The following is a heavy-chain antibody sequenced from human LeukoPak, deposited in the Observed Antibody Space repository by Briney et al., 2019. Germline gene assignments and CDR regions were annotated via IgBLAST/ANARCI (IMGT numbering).Heavy chain of an antibody. CDR3: ARDSSSSRAAYYYGMDV. V-gene: IGHV4-59*01. D-gene: IGHD6-13*01. Sequence: SETLSLTCTVSGGSISSYYWSWIRQPPGKGLEWIGYIYTSGSTNYNPSLKSRVTISVDTSRNQFSLKLSSVTAADTAVYYCARDSSSSRAAYYYGMDVWGQGTTVTVSS. CDR1: GGSISSYY. CDR2: IYTSGST. J-gene: IGHJ6*02.